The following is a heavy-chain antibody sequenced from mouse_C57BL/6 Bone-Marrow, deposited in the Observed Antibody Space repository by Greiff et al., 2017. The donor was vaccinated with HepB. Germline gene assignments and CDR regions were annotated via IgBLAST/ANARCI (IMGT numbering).Heavy chain of an antibody. Sequence: VQLQQSGPELVKPGASVKISCKASGYSFTSYYIHWVKQRPGQGLEWIGWIYPGSGNTKYNEKFKGKATLTADTSSSTAYMQLSSLTSEDSAVYYCATYGYDGNYYAMDYWGQGTSVTVSS. CDR1: GYSFTSYY. CDR2: IYPGSGNT. V-gene: IGHV1-66*01. J-gene: IGHJ4*01. CDR3: ATYGYDGNYYAMDY. D-gene: IGHD2-2*01.